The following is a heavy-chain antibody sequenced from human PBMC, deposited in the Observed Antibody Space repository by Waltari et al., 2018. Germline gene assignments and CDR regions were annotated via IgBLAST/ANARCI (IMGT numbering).Heavy chain of an antibody. CDR1: GGSFSGYY. V-gene: IGHV4-34*01. J-gene: IGHJ4*02. CDR3: AREPRYYFDY. CDR2: INHSGST. Sequence: QVQLQQWGAGLLKPSETLSLTCAVYGGSFSGYYWSWIRQPPGKGLEWIGEINHSGSTNYNPSLKSRVTISVDTSKNQFSLKLSSLRSEDTAVYYCAREPRYYFDYWGQGTLVTVSS.